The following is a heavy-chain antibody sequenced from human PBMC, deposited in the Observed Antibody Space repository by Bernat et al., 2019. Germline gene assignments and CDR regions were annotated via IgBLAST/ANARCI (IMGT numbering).Heavy chain of an antibody. Sequence: EVQLVESGGGLVQPGGSLKLSCAASGFTFSGSAMHWVRQASGKGLEWVGRIRSKANSYATAYAASVKGRFTISRDDSKNTAYLQMNSLKTEDTAVYYCAYRGYCSSTSCPYYYYGMDVWGQGTTVTVSS. V-gene: IGHV3-73*01. CDR2: IRSKANSYAT. D-gene: IGHD2-2*01. CDR1: GFTFSGSA. CDR3: AYRGYCSSTSCPYYYYGMDV. J-gene: IGHJ6*02.